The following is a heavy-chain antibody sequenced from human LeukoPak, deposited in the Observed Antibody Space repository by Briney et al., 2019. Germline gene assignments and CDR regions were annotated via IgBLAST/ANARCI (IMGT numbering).Heavy chain of an antibody. CDR3: ARVDSSNWYEYRGYFDY. J-gene: IGHJ4*02. Sequence: PSETLSLTCTVSGGSITSYYWSWIRQPAGKGLEWIGRIHTSGSTNYNPSLKSRVTMSVDTSKNQFSLKLSSVTAADTAVYYCARVDSSNWYEYRGYFDYWGQGTLVTVSS. V-gene: IGHV4-4*07. CDR2: IHTSGST. CDR1: GGSITSYY. D-gene: IGHD6-13*01.